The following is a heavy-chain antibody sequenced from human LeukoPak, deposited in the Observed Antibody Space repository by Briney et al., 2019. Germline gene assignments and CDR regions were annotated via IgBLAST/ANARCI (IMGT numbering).Heavy chain of an antibody. Sequence: GESLKISCQGSGYSFNAYWVGWVRQMPGKGLEWMGIIYPGDSDTRYSPSFQGQVTISADKSISTAYLQWSSLKASDTAMYYCARQVEMATLLPWGQGTLVTVSS. CDR2: IYPGDSDT. CDR3: ARQVEMATLLP. J-gene: IGHJ5*02. D-gene: IGHD5-24*01. CDR1: GYSFNAYW. V-gene: IGHV5-51*01.